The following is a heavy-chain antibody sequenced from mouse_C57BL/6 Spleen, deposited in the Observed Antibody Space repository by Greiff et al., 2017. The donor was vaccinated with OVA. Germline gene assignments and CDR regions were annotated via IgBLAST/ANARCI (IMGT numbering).Heavy chain of an antibody. J-gene: IGHJ4*01. V-gene: IGHV1-39*01. D-gene: IGHD3-2*02. CDR1: GYSFTDYN. Sequence: EVQLQQSGPELVKPGASVKISCKASGYSFTDYNMNWVKQSTGKSLEWIGVINPDYGTTSYNRKFKGKATLTVDQSSSTAYMKLNSLTSEDSEVYYCASRLRLRAMDYWGQGTSVTVSS. CDR2: INPDYGTT. CDR3: ASRLRLRAMDY.